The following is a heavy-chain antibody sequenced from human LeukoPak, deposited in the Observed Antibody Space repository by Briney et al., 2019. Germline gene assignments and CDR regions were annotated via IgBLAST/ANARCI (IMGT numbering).Heavy chain of an antibody. D-gene: IGHD3-3*01. CDR2: INQSGST. CDR3: ARGRITIFGVVPDDAFDI. CDR1: GGSFSGYY. V-gene: IGHV4-34*01. Sequence: SETLSLTCAVYGGSFSGYYWSWIRQPPGKGLEWIGEINQSGSTNYNPSLKSRVTISVDTSKNQFSLKLSSVTAADTAVYYCARGRITIFGVVPDDAFDIWGQGTMVTVSS. J-gene: IGHJ3*02.